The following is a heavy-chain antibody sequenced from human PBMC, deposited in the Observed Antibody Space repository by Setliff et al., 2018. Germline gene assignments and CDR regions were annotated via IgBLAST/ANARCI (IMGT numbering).Heavy chain of an antibody. V-gene: IGHV4-4*08. CDR3: ARFCGTSNCQRAPLFDY. D-gene: IGHD1-1*01. CDR2: ILTTGST. J-gene: IGHJ4*02. CDR1: GASISDSY. Sequence: SETLPLTCGVSGASISDSYWSWIRQPPGKGLEWIGHILTTGSTNYNPSLKSRIAISADTSRDRFSLRLTSVTAADTAIYYCARFCGTSNCQRAPLFDYWGQGILVTVSS.